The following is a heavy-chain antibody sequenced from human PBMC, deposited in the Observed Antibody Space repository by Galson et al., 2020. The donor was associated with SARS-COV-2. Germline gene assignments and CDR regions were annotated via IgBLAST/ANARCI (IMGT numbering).Heavy chain of an antibody. CDR3: ARGDMGNDYFDY. CDR2: IYSEGSST. J-gene: IGHJ4*02. V-gene: IGHV3-74*01. Sequence: ALHGESLKISCAASGFTSSSYWMHWVRQAPGKGLVWVSRIYSEGSSTSYADSVKGRFTVSGDNAKNTLYLQMNSLRAEDTAVYYCARGDMGNDYFDYWPGNPGHRLL. CDR1: GFTSSSYW. D-gene: IGHD7-27*01.